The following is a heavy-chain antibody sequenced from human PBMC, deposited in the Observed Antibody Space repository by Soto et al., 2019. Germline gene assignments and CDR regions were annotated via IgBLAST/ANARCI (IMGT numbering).Heavy chain of an antibody. D-gene: IGHD3-3*01. J-gene: IGHJ6*03. V-gene: IGHV1-18*01. CDR1: GYTFTSYG. CDR3: ARSFAIFGVADNYYMDV. CDR2: ISAYNGNT. Sequence: ASVKVSCKASGYTFTSYGISWVRQAPGQGLEWMGWISAYNGNTNYAQKIQGRVTMTTDTSTSTAYMELRSLRSDDTAVYYCARSFAIFGVADNYYMDVWGKGTTVTVSS.